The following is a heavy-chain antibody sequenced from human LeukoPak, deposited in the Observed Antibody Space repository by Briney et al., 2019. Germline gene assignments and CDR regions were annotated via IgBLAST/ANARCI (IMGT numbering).Heavy chain of an antibody. V-gene: IGHV3-13*01. Sequence: GGSLRLSCAASGFTVSNNYMSWVRQAPGKGLEWVSVIGTAGDTFYPGSVKGRFTISRENARNSLSLQMNSLRAEDTAVYYCVRQQTPHGNFDYWGQGTLVTVSS. CDR2: IGTAGDT. J-gene: IGHJ4*02. D-gene: IGHD1-26*01. CDR3: VRQQTPHGNFDY. CDR1: GFTVSNNY.